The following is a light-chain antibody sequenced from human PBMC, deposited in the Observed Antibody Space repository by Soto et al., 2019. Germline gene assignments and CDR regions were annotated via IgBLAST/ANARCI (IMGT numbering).Light chain of an antibody. J-gene: IGKJ1*01. CDR3: QQYHRYST. CDR2: DVS. V-gene: IGKV1-5*01. Sequence: DIHMTQAPSTLSASVADRVTVTCRASQSINAWLAWYQQKPGKAPKLLIYDVSTLASGVPSRFSGSASGTEFTLTISNLESEDFASYYCQQYHRYSTFGQGTKVDIK. CDR1: QSINAW.